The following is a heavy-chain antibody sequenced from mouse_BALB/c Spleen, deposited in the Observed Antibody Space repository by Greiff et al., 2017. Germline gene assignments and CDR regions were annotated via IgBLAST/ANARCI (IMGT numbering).Heavy chain of an antibody. CDR3: ARLGGTYYFDY. Sequence: LQQSGAELARPGASVKLSCKASGYTFTSYWMQWVKRRLGPGLEWIGAIYLGDGDTRYTQKFKGKATLTADKSSSTAYMQLSSLASEDSAVYYCARLGGTYYFDYWGQGTTLTVAS. CDR1: GYTFTSYW. CDR2: IYLGDGDT. J-gene: IGHJ2*01. V-gene: IGHV1-87*01. D-gene: IGHD4-1*01.